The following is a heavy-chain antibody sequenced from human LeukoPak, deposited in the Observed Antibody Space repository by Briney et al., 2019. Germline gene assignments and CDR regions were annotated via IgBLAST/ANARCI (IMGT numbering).Heavy chain of an antibody. CDR3: AKGDGYNYDNWFDP. Sequence: GGSLRLSCAASGFTFSGYALSWVRQAPGKGLEWVSSVSDSGGSTYYADSVKGRFTIPRDNSKNTLYLQMNSLRAEDTAVYYCAKGDGYNYDNWFDPWGQGTLVTVSS. V-gene: IGHV3-23*01. CDR2: VSDSGGST. D-gene: IGHD5-24*01. J-gene: IGHJ5*02. CDR1: GFTFSGYA.